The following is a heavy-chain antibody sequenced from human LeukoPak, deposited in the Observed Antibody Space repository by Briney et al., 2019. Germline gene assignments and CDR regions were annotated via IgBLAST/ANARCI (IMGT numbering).Heavy chain of an antibody. D-gene: IGHD1-1*01. V-gene: IGHV3-23*01. CDR3: AKGMYNWNDFFFDY. Sequence: PGGSLRLSCAASGFTFSDSTMHWVRQAPGKGLEWVSAISGSGGSTYYADSVKGRFTISRDNSKNTLYLQMNSLKAEDTAVYYCAKGMYNWNDFFFDYWGQGTLVTVSS. CDR2: ISGSGGST. J-gene: IGHJ4*02. CDR1: GFTFSDST.